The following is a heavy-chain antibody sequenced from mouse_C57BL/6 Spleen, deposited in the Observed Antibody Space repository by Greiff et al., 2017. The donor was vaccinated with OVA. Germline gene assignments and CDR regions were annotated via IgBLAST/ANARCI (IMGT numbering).Heavy chain of an antibody. J-gene: IGHJ3*01. CDR1: GYTFTSYW. Sequence: QVHVKQPGAELVKPGASVKLSCKASGYTFTSYWMHWVKQRPGQGLEWIGMIHPNSGSTNYNEKFKSKATLTVDKSSSTAYMQLSSLTSEDSAVYYCARRGGNWDNWGQGTLVTVSA. D-gene: IGHD4-1*01. CDR3: ARRGGNWDN. CDR2: IHPNSGST. V-gene: IGHV1-64*01.